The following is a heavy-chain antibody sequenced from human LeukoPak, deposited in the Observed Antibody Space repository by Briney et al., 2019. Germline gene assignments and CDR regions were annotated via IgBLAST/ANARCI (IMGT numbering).Heavy chain of an antibody. CDR3: AKAVRFGRSYYYYGMDV. J-gene: IGHJ6*02. CDR2: ISDDGKNE. CDR1: GFTFSSYA. V-gene: IGHV3-30*18. Sequence: GGSLRLSCAASGFTFSSYAMSWVRQAPGKGLEWVAVISDDGKNEYYTDSVKGRFTISRDNSKNTLYLQMNTLRPEDTAVYYCAKAVRFGRSYYYYGMDVWGQGTTVTVSS. D-gene: IGHD3-10*01.